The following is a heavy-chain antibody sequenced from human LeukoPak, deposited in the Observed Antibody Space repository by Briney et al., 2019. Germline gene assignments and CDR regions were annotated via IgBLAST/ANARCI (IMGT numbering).Heavy chain of an antibody. CDR2: IYYSGST. D-gene: IGHD4-17*01. CDR3: ARDRAHYGLNWFDP. J-gene: IGHJ5*02. CDR1: GCSISSGDYY. Sequence: PSETLSLTCTVSGCSISSGDYYWSWIRQPPGKGLEWIGYIYYSGSTYYNPSLKSRVTISVDTSKNQFSLKLSSVTAADTAVYYCARDRAHYGLNWFDPWGQGTLVTVSS. V-gene: IGHV4-30-4*08.